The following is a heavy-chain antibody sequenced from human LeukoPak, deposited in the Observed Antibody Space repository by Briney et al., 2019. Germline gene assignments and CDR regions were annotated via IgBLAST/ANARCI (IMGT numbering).Heavy chain of an antibody. CDR2: ISSSSSYT. J-gene: IGHJ4*02. CDR3: ARDEGHDYGDYYFDY. CDR1: GFTFSNAW. Sequence: GGSLRLSCAASGFTFSNAWMSWVRQAPGKGLEWVSYISSSSSYTNYADSVKGRFTISRDNAKNSLYLQMNSLRAEDTAVYYCARDEGHDYGDYYFDYWGQGTLVTVSS. V-gene: IGHV3-11*06. D-gene: IGHD4-17*01.